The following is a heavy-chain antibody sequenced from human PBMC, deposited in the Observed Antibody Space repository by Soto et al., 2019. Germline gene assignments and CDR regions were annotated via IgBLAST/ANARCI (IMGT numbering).Heavy chain of an antibody. V-gene: IGHV4-59*01. CDR2: IYYSGST. CDR3: ARLGGNREVAGTNMDV. CDR1: GGSISSYY. J-gene: IGHJ6*03. D-gene: IGHD6-19*01. Sequence: SQTLSLPCTVSGGSISSYYWSWIRQPPGKGLEWIGYIYYSGSTNYNPSLKSRVTISVDTSKNQFSLKLSSVTAADTAVYYCARLGGNREVAGTNMDVWGKGTTVTVSS.